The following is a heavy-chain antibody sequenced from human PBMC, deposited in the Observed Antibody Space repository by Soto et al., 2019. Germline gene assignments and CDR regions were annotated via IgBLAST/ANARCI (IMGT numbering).Heavy chain of an antibody. V-gene: IGHV4-34*01. CDR2: INHTGST. J-gene: IGHJ4*02. Sequence: ETLSLTCAVYGGSFSGYSWTWIRQPPGTGLEWIGEINHTGSTNYNPSLKSRVTISVDTSKNQFSLKLTSVTAADTAVYYCARDKITGLFDYWGQGTLVTVSS. CDR1: GGSFSGYS. D-gene: IGHD2-8*02. CDR3: ARDKITGLFDY.